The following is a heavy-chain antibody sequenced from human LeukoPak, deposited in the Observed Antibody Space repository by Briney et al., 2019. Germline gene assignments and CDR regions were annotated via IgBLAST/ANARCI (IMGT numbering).Heavy chain of an antibody. D-gene: IGHD3-3*01. J-gene: IGHJ4*02. CDR3: AKWGRSGEPYFDY. Sequence: GRSLRLSCAASRASRFIFSNYAMHWVRQAPGKALEWVATVSYDGSNNYYADSVKGRFTISRDNSKNTLYLQMNSLRAEDTAVYYCAKWGRSGEPYFDYWGQGTLVTVSS. CDR2: VSYDGSNN. V-gene: IGHV3-30*18. CDR1: RASRFIFSNYA.